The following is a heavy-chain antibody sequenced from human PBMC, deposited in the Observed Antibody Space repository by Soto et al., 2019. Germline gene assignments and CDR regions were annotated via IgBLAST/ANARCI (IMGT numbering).Heavy chain of an antibody. Sequence: GGSLRLSCVASGFTFNTYWMGWVRQAPGEGLEWVANIKEDGSDIYYVDSVKGRFTISRDNAKNSLYLQMNSLRAKDTALYYCARVVSYGWFDPWGQGTLVTVSS. D-gene: IGHD2-2*01. V-gene: IGHV3-7*03. CDR1: GFTFNTYW. CDR2: IKEDGSDI. CDR3: ARVVSYGWFDP. J-gene: IGHJ5*02.